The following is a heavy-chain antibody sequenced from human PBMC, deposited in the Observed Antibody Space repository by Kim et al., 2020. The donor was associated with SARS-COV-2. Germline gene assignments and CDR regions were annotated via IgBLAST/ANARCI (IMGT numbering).Heavy chain of an antibody. CDR1: GFTFGDYA. D-gene: IGHD3-10*01. CDR2: IRSKAYGGTT. Sequence: GGSLRLSCTASGFTFGDYAMSWFRQAPGKGLEWVGFIRSKAYGGTTEYAASVKGRFTISRDDSKSIAYLQMNSLKTEDTAVYYCTRAYAPWFGESHGAFDIWGQGTMVTVSS. J-gene: IGHJ3*02. CDR3: TRAYAPWFGESHGAFDI. V-gene: IGHV3-49*03.